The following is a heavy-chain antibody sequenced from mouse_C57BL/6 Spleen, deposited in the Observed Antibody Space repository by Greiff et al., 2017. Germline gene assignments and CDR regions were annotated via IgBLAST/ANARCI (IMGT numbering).Heavy chain of an antibody. CDR2: IDPENGDT. D-gene: IGHD3-3*01. CDR1: GFNIKDDY. CDR3: TTRDRDY. J-gene: IGHJ2*01. Sequence: EVQLQESGAELVRPGASVKLSCTASGFNIKDDYMHWVKQRPEQGLEWIGWIDPENGDTEYASKFQGKATITADTSSNTAYLQLSSLTSEDTAVYYCTTRDRDYWGQGTTLTVSS. V-gene: IGHV14-4*01.